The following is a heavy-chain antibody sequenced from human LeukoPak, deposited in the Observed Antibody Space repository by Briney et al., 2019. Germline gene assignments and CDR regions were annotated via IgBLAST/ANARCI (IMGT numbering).Heavy chain of an antibody. D-gene: IGHD6-6*01. V-gene: IGHV3-48*03. CDR2: ISSSGGTI. CDR3: ARMRPELDY. Sequence: TGGSLRLSCAASGFTFSSYEMNWVRQAPGKGLEWISYISSSGGTIYYADSVKGRFTISRDNAKNSLYLQMNSLRAEDTAVYYCARMRPELDYWGQGTLVTVSS. J-gene: IGHJ4*02. CDR1: GFTFSSYE.